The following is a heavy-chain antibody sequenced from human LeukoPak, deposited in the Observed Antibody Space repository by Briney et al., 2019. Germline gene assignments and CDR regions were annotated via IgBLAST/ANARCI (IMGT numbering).Heavy chain of an antibody. D-gene: IGHD3-3*01. CDR3: ARDLPSIFGLLYYYDGMDV. J-gene: IGHJ6*02. V-gene: IGHV1-2*02. CDR1: GYTFTGYY. CDR2: INPNSGGT. Sequence: ASVKVSCKASGYTFTGYYMHWVRQAPGQGLEWMGWINPNSGGTNYAQKFQGRVTMTRDTSISTAYMELSRLRSDDTAVYYCARDLPSIFGLLYYYDGMDVWGQGTTVTVSS.